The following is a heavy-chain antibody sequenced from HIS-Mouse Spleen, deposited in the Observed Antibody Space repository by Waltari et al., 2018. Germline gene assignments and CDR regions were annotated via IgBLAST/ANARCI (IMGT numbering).Heavy chain of an antibody. CDR3: AREIPYSSSWYDWYFDL. Sequence: QLQLQESGPGLVKPSETLSLTCTVSGGSISSSSYYWGWIRQPPGKGLEWIGSIYYRARTYYHPSLKSRVTISVDTSKNQFSLKLSSVTAADTAVYYCAREIPYSSSWYDWYFDLWGRGTLVTVSS. V-gene: IGHV4-39*07. CDR2: IYYRART. CDR1: GGSISSSSYY. D-gene: IGHD6-13*01. J-gene: IGHJ2*01.